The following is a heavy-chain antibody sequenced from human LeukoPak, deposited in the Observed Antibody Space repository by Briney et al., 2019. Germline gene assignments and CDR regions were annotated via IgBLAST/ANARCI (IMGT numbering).Heavy chain of an antibody. V-gene: IGHV3-48*03. CDR3: AGGSSYYDSRDTRSVV. Sequence: PGGSLRLSCAASGFTFSSYEMNWVRQAPGKGLEWVSYISSSGSTIYYADSVKGRFTISRDNAKNSLYLQMNSLRAEDTAVYYCAGGSSYYDSRDTRSVVWGQGTLVTVSS. CDR1: GFTFSSYE. J-gene: IGHJ4*02. CDR2: ISSSGSTI. D-gene: IGHD3-22*01.